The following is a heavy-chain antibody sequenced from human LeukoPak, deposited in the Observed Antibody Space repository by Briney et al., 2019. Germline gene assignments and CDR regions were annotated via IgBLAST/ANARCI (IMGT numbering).Heavy chain of an antibody. CDR1: GLTFSSYG. CDR3: AKDIDYSSPTYYFDY. CDR2: IWYDGSNK. D-gene: IGHD4-11*01. J-gene: IGHJ4*02. Sequence: GGSLRLSCAASGLTFSSYGMHWVRQAPGKGLEWVAVIWYDGSNKYYADSVKGRFTISRDNSKNTLYLQMNSLRAEDTAVYYCAKDIDYSSPTYYFDYWGQGTLVTVSS. V-gene: IGHV3-33*06.